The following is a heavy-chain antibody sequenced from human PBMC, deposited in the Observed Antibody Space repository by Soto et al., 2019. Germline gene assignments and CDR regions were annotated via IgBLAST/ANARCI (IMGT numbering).Heavy chain of an antibody. CDR2: IYTSGCT. V-gene: IGHV4-4*07. D-gene: IGHD3-3*01. Sequence: QVQLQESGPGLVKPSETLSLTGTVSGGSISSYYWSWIRQPAGKGLEWIGRIYTSGCTNYNPSLKSRVNMAVDTSKNHFSLKLSAVTAADTAVYYCARLEWLGYYYYGMDVWGQGTTVTVSS. CDR3: ARLEWLGYYYYGMDV. CDR1: GGSISSYY. J-gene: IGHJ6*02.